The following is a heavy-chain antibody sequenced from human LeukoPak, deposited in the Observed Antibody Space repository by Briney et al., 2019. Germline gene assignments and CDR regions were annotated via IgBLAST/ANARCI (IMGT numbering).Heavy chain of an antibody. J-gene: IGHJ4*02. D-gene: IGHD2-15*01. V-gene: IGHV3-23*01. CDR1: GFTLSSYA. CDR2: ISVSGNT. Sequence: QAGGSLRLSCAASGFTLSSYAMSWVRQGPGKGLEWVSAISVSGNTYHADSVKGRFTISRDSSKNTLYLQMDSLRAGDAAVYYCAKAPVTTCSGAYCYPFDYWSQGTLVTVPS. CDR3: AKAPVTTCSGAYCYPFDY.